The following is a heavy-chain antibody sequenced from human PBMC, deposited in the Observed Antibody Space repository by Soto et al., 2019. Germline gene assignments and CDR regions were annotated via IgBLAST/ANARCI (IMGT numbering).Heavy chain of an antibody. D-gene: IGHD5-18*01. CDR1: GGTFSSYA. CDR3: ARDSEEYSYGSNAFDI. J-gene: IGHJ3*02. Sequence: SVKVSCKASGGTFSSYAISWVRQAPGQGLEWMGGIIPIFGTANYAQKFQGRVTITADESTSTAYMELSSLRSEDTAVYYCARDSEEYSYGSNAFDIWGQGTMVTVSS. CDR2: IIPIFGTA. V-gene: IGHV1-69*13.